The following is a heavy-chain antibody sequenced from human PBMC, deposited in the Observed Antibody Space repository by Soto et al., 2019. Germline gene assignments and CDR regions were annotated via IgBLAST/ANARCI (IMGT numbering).Heavy chain of an antibody. CDR1: GYTFTSYA. D-gene: IGHD6-13*01. CDR3: ARAPPYIAAAGPDAFDV. CDR2: INAGNGNT. Sequence: ASVKVSCKASGYTFTSYAMHWVRQAPGQRLEWMGWINAGNGNTKYSQKFQGRVTITRDTSASTAYMELSSLRSEDTAVYYCARAPPYIAAAGPDAFDVWGEGKIFTAS. V-gene: IGHV1-3*01. J-gene: IGHJ3*01.